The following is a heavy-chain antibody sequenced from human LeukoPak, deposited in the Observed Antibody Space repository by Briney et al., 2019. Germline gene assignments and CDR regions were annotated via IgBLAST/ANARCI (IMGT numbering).Heavy chain of an antibody. CDR3: ARHLSGTTMSHYFDF. V-gene: IGHV4-39*01. Sequence: ETLSLTCSVSGDSISSGRNYWGWIRQSPGKGLEWIASIYSSGNTHSNPSLKSRVSISVDTSKNQVSLKLYSVTASDAAIYYCARHLSGTTMSHYFDFWGQGTLVTVSS. CDR2: IYSSGNT. J-gene: IGHJ4*02. D-gene: IGHD1-1*01. CDR1: GDSISSGRNY.